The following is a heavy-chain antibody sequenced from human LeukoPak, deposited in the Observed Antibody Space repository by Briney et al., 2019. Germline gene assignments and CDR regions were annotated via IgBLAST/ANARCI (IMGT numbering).Heavy chain of an antibody. Sequence: PETLSLTCTVSGGSISSYYWSWIRQPPGKGLEWIGYIYYSGSTNYNPSLKSRVTISVDSSKNQFSLKLSSVTAADTAVYYCARAPLSAAGTAVDYWGQGTLVTVSS. J-gene: IGHJ4*02. CDR1: GGSISSYY. D-gene: IGHD6-13*01. V-gene: IGHV4-59*01. CDR2: IYYSGST. CDR3: ARAPLSAAGTAVDY.